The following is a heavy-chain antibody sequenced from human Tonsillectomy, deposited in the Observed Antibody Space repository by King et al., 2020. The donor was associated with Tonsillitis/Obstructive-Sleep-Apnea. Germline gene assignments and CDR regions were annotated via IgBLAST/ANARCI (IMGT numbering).Heavy chain of an antibody. CDR1: GFTFSSYS. J-gene: IGHJ4*02. D-gene: IGHD4-17*01. Sequence: QLVQSGGGLVKPGGSLRLSCAASGFTFSSYSMNWVRQATGKGLEWVSFISDSSSYIYYADSVKGRFTISRDNAKNSLYLQMNSLRAEDTAVYYCARESVFYGDYVMGGYWGQGTLVTVSS. V-gene: IGHV3-21*01. CDR3: ARESVFYGDYVMGGY. CDR2: ISDSSSYI.